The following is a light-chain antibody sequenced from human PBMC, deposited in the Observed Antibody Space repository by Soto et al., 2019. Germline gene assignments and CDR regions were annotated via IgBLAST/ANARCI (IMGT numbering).Light chain of an antibody. Sequence: QSALTQPASVSGSPGESITISATRTSSDVGGYNSVSWYQHHPGKSPKLILYDVDARPSGVSYRFSGSKSGNTASLTISGLQAAVQVVYFSRSFTSCMTNVFGSGT. CDR2: DVD. CDR1: SSDVGGYNS. CDR3: RSFTSCMTNV. J-gene: IGLJ1*01. V-gene: IGLV2-14*03.